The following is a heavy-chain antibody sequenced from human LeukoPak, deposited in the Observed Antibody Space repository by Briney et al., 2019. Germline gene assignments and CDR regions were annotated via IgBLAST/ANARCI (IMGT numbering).Heavy chain of an antibody. CDR1: GFTFSSYS. CDR3: ARDRSVTPYDY. J-gene: IGHJ4*02. V-gene: IGHV3-21*01. Sequence: GSLRLSCAASGFTFSSYSMNWVRQAPGKGLEWVSSISSSSYIYYADSVKGRFTISRDNAKNSLYLQMNSLRAEDTAVYYCARDRSVTPYDYWGQGTLVTVSS. D-gene: IGHD4-23*01. CDR2: ISSSSYI.